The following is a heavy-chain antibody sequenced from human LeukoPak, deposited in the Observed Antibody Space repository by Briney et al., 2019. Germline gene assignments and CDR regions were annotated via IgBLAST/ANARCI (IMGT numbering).Heavy chain of an antibody. V-gene: IGHV3-23*01. Sequence: GRSLRLSCAASGFTFSSYTMSWVRQAPGKGLEWVSAISGSGGSTYYADSVKGRFTISRDNAKNSLYLQMNSLRAEDTAVYYCARDADYGGTFDYWGQGTLVTVSS. CDR1: GFTFSSYT. D-gene: IGHD4-17*01. J-gene: IGHJ4*02. CDR3: ARDADYGGTFDY. CDR2: ISGSGGST.